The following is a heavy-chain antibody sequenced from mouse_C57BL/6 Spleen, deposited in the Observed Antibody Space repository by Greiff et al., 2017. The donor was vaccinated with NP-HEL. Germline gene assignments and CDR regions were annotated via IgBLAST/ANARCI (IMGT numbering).Heavy chain of an antibody. J-gene: IGHJ3*01. V-gene: IGHV1-4*01. CDR2: INPSSGYT. CDR3: AKDYDGWCAY. D-gene: IGHD2-4*01. Sequence: VKLQESGAELARPGASVKMSCKASGYTFTSYTMHWVKQRPGQGLEWIGYINPSSGYTKYNQKFKDKATLTADKSSSTAYMQLSSLTSEDSAVYYCAKDYDGWCAYWGQGTLVTVSA. CDR1: GYTFTSYT.